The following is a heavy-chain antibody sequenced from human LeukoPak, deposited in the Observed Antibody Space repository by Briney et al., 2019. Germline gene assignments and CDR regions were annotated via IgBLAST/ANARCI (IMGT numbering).Heavy chain of an antibody. J-gene: IGHJ6*02. Sequence: SETLSLTCTVSGGSISSYYWSWIRQPPGKGLEWIGYIYYSGSTNYNPSLKSRVTISVDTSKNQFSLKLSSVTAADTAVYHCARGGLDYGDYVGYGMDVWGQGTTVTVSS. CDR1: GGSISSYY. D-gene: IGHD4-17*01. CDR3: ARGGLDYGDYVGYGMDV. CDR2: IYYSGST. V-gene: IGHV4-59*01.